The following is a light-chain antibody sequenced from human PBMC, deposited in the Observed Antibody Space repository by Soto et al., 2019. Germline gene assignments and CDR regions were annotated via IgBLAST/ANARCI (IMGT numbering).Light chain of an antibody. CDR3: SSYTSLSTYV. CDR2: DVT. V-gene: IGLV2-14*01. J-gene: IGLJ1*01. CDR1: SSDVGGYNY. Sequence: QSVLTQPASVSGAPGQSITISCTGTSSDVGGYNYVSWYQQHPGKAPKLMIYDVTNRPSGISNRFSGSKSGNTASLTISGLQAGDEADYSCSSYTSLSTYVFGTGTKVPVL.